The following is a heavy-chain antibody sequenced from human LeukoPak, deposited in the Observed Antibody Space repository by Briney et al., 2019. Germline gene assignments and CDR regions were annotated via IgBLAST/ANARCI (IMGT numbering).Heavy chain of an antibody. CDR2: IYYSGST. CDR1: GDSISRNSYY. Sequence: PSETLSLTCSVSGDSISRNSYYWGWIRQPPGKGLEWIGSIYYSGSTDYNPSLKSRATISVDTSKNQLSLKLSSVTAADTAVYYCARLNYGDYYFDYWGQGTLVTVSS. D-gene: IGHD4-17*01. CDR3: ARLNYGDYYFDY. V-gene: IGHV4-39*01. J-gene: IGHJ4*02.